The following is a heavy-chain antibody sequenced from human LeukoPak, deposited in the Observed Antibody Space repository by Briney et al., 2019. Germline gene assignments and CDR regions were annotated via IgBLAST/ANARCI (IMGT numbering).Heavy chain of an antibody. J-gene: IGHJ4*02. Sequence: PGGSLRLSCAASGFTFSSYAMSWVRQAPGKGLEWVSAISGSGGSTYYADSVKGRFTISRDNSKNTLYLQMNSLRAEDAAVYYCAKRRIAARFFDYWGQGTLVTVSS. D-gene: IGHD6-6*01. V-gene: IGHV3-23*01. CDR2: ISGSGGST. CDR3: AKRRIAARFFDY. CDR1: GFTFSSYA.